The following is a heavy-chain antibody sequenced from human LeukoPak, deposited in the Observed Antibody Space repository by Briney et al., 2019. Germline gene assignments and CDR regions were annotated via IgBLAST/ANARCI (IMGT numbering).Heavy chain of an antibody. D-gene: IGHD2-2*01. CDR3: ARDLDDIVVVPAAYGMDV. J-gene: IGHJ6*02. CDR2: ISAYNGNT. Sequence: GXSVKVSCKASGYTFTSYGISWVRQAPGQGLEWMGWISAYNGNTNYAQKLQGRVTMTTDTSTSTAYMELRSLRSDDTAVYYCARDLDDIVVVPAAYGMDVWGQGTTVTVSS. V-gene: IGHV1-18*01. CDR1: GYTFTSYG.